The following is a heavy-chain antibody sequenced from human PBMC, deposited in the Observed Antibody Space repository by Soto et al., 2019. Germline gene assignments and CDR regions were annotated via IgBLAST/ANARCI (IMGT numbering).Heavy chain of an antibody. CDR2: ISADNGNT. V-gene: IGHV1-18*01. CDR1: GYSFTSYG. Sequence: QVQLVQSGAEVKKPGASVKVSCKASGYSFTSYGMIWVRQAPGQGLEWMGWISADNGNTNYAQKLQGRVTMTTDTSTSTAYTELSSLRSDDTAVYYCALYNCFGESDVWGQLTTLTVSS. J-gene: IGHJ6*02. D-gene: IGHD3-10*01. CDR3: ALYNCFGESDV.